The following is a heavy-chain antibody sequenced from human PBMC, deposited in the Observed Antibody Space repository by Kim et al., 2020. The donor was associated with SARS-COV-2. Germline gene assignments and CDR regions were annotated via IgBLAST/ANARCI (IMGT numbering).Heavy chain of an antibody. D-gene: IGHD6-6*01. V-gene: IGHV6-1*01. Sequence: YNDDAVSVKSRITINPGTSKNQFSLQLNSVTPEDTAVYYCARSSARRFDYWGQGTLVTVSS. CDR2: YN. CDR3: ARSSARRFDY. J-gene: IGHJ4*02.